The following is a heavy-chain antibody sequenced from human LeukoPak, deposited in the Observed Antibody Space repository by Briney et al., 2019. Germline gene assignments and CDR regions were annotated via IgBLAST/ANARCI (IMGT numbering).Heavy chain of an antibody. CDR1: GGSFSGYY. CDR2: INHSGST. Sequence: SETLSLTCAVSGGSFSGYYWSWIRQPPGKGLEWIGEINHSGSTNYNPSLKSRVTISVDTSKNQFSLKLRSVTAADTAVYYCARGYGGIYYYYMDVWGKGTTVTVSS. J-gene: IGHJ6*03. D-gene: IGHD5-12*01. CDR3: ARGYGGIYYYYMDV. V-gene: IGHV4-34*01.